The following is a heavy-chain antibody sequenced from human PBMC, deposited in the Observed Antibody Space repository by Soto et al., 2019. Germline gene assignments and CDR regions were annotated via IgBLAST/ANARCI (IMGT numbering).Heavy chain of an antibody. V-gene: IGHV2-5*02. D-gene: IGHD5-18*01. J-gene: IGHJ4*02. CDR3: AHRPRGFSYHFDY. CDR1: GFSLTTRGVG. CDR2: IYWDDDE. Sequence: QITLKESGPPLVKPTQTLTLTCTFSGFSLTTRGVGVGWIRQPPGKALEWLALIYWDDDEGYSPSLKSRLTIPKATAKTQVVLTMTNMDPADTATYYCAHRPRGFSYHFDYWGQGTLVTVSS.